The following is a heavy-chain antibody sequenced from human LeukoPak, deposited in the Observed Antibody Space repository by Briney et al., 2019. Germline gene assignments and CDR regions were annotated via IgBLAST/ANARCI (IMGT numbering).Heavy chain of an antibody. Sequence: GGSLRLSCAASGFTFSTYVMSWVRQAPGKGLEWVSSISGSGGTANYADSVKGRFTISRDNSKNTVYLQMNSLRAEDTAVYYCARGRSGFSYAFDIWGQGTMVTVSS. CDR1: GFTFSTYV. CDR3: ARGRSGFSYAFDI. J-gene: IGHJ3*02. D-gene: IGHD3-22*01. V-gene: IGHV3-23*01. CDR2: ISGSGGTA.